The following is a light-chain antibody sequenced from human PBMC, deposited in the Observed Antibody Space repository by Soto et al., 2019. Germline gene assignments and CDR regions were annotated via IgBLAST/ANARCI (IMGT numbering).Light chain of an antibody. CDR3: QVWDSSAAWV. V-gene: IGLV3-9*01. J-gene: IGLJ3*02. Sequence: SYELTQPLSVSVALRQTARITCGGNNIGSKIVHWYQQKPGQAPVLVIYRGTSRPSGIPERFSGSNSGDTATLTISRAQVGDEADYYCQVWDSSAAWVFGGGTKLTVL. CDR1: NIGSKI. CDR2: RGT.